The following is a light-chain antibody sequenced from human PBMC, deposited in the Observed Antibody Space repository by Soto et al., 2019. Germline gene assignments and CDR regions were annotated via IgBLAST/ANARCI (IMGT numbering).Light chain of an antibody. V-gene: IGLV2-8*01. CDR2: EVN. J-gene: IGLJ1*01. CDR1: SSDVGGYNY. Sequence: QSALTQPPSASGSPGQSVAISCTGTSSDVGGYNYVSWYQQHPGKAPKLMIYEVNKRPSGVPDRFPGSKSGNTASLTVSSLQCEDEADYYCSSYAGSSNVFGTGTKLTVL. CDR3: SSYAGSSNV.